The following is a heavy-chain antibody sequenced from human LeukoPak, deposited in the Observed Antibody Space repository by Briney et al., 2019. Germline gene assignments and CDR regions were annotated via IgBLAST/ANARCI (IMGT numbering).Heavy chain of an antibody. D-gene: IGHD3-3*01. CDR1: GGSISSSNW. V-gene: IGHV4-4*02. Sequence: SGTLSLTCAVSGGSISSSNWWSWVRQPPGKGLEWIGEIYHSGSTNYNPSLKRRVTISVDKSKNQFSLKLSSVTAADTAVYYCQGQVLRFLEWRPSGYYYYMDVSGKGTTVTVSS. CDR3: QGQVLRFLEWRPSGYYYYMDV. CDR2: IYHSGST. J-gene: IGHJ6*03.